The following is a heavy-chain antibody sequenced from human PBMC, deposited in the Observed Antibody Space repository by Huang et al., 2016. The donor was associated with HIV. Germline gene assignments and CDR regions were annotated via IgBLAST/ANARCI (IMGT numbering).Heavy chain of an antibody. CDR3: AGMDETYYYYVLDV. V-gene: IGHV4-34*01. CDR2: INQSGST. J-gene: IGHJ6*02. D-gene: IGHD3-16*01. CDR1: GGSFSNYH. Sequence: QAHLEQWGAGLLKPSETLSLTCAVYGGSFSNYHWSWIRQPPGKGLEWMGQINQSGSTNYNPSLMHRVTMSVDLAKNQCALRLGSVTAADTAIYDCAGMDETYYYYVLDVWGQGTTVTVSS.